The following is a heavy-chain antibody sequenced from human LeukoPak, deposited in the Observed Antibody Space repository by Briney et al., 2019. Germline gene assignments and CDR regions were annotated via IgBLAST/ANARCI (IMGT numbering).Heavy chain of an antibody. J-gene: IGHJ4*02. D-gene: IGHD3-10*01. V-gene: IGHV1-18*01. CDR3: ARGGYYGSGSFPDY. Sequence: ASVKVSCKASGYTFSSHGINWVRQAPGQGLEWMGWIGAYNGETNYAQQLQGRVTMTTDTSTSTAYMELRSLRFDDTAVYYCARGGYYGSGSFPDYWGQGTLVTVSS. CDR2: IGAYNGET. CDR1: GYTFSSHG.